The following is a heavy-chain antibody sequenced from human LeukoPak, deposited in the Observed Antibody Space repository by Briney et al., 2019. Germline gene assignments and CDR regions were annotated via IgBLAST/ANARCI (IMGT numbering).Heavy chain of an antibody. V-gene: IGHV3-30-3*01. Sequence: QSGGSLRLSCAASGFTFSSYAMHWVRQAPGKGLEWVAVISYDGSNKYYADSVKGRFTISRDNSKNTLYLQMNSLRAEDTAVYYCARGYSSGWYYFDYWGQGTLVTASS. J-gene: IGHJ4*02. CDR2: ISYDGSNK. CDR3: ARGYSSGWYYFDY. D-gene: IGHD6-19*01. CDR1: GFTFSSYA.